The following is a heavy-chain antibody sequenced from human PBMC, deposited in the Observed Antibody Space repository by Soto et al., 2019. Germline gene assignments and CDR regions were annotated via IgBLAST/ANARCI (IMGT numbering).Heavy chain of an antibody. Sequence: PGGSLRLSCAASGFTFSSYYINWVRQAPGKGLEWVSSISSTSNYIYYADSVKGRFTISRDNAKNSLYLQMNSLRVEDTAVYYCARDSFHCSGGSCYSEPYYYYGMDVWGPGTTVTVSS. CDR3: ARDSFHCSGGSCYSEPYYYYGMDV. CDR2: ISSTSNYI. V-gene: IGHV3-21*01. J-gene: IGHJ6*02. CDR1: GFTFSSYY. D-gene: IGHD2-15*01.